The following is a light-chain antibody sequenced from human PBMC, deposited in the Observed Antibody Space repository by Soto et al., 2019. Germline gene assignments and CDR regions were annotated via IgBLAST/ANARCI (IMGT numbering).Light chain of an antibody. V-gene: IGLV2-8*01. CDR2: EVS. Sequence: QSALTQPPSASGSPGQSVTISCTGTSSDVGGYNFVSWYQQHPGKAHKLMIYEVSKRPSGVPDRFSGSKSDNTASLTVSGLQAEDEADYYCSSYAGSNNRYVFGTGTKLTVL. CDR3: SSYAGSNNRYV. J-gene: IGLJ1*01. CDR1: SSDVGGYNF.